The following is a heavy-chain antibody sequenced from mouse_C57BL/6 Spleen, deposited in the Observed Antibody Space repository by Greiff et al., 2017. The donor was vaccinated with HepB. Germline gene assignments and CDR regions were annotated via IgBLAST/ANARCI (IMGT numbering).Heavy chain of an antibody. CDR1: GYTFTSYW. CDR3: ARRYSNSYYAMDY. CDR2: IDPSDSYT. D-gene: IGHD2-5*01. Sequence: VQLQQPGAELVMPGASVKLSCKASGYTFTSYWMHWVKQRPGQGLEWIGEIDPSDSYTNYNQKFKGKSTLTVDKSSSTAYMQLSSLTSEDSAVYYCARRYSNSYYAMDYWGQGTSVTVSS. J-gene: IGHJ4*01. V-gene: IGHV1-69*01.